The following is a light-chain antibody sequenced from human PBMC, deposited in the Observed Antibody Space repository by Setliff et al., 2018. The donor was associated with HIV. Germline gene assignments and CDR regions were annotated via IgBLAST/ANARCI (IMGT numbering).Light chain of an antibody. CDR1: SSDVGGYKY. J-gene: IGLJ1*01. Sequence: QSALAQPASVSGSPGQSITISCTGTSSDVGGYKYVSWCQQHPGKAPKLMIYEVSNRPSGVSNRFSGSKSGNTASLTISGLQVEDESDYYCSSYTSSSTWVFGTGTKVTVL. V-gene: IGLV2-14*01. CDR3: SSYTSSSTWV. CDR2: EVS.